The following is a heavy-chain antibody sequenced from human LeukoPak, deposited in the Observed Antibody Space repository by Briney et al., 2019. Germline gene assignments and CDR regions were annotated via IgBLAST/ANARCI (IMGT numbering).Heavy chain of an antibody. J-gene: IGHJ4*02. CDR1: GYTFTRYY. CDR2: SNPNSGGT. D-gene: IGHD2-15*01. Sequence: ASVKVSCKASGYTFTRYYMHWVRQAPGQGLEWMGWSNPNSGGTNYAQKFQGRVTMTRDTSISTAYMELSRLRSDDTSVYYCARDRGIRDVVVVAATLTNWGQGTMVTVSS. V-gene: IGHV1-2*02. CDR3: ARDRGIRDVVVVAATLTN.